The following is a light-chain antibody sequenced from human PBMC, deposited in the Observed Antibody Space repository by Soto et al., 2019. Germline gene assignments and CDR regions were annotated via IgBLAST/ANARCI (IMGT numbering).Light chain of an antibody. CDR3: TSYAGTYSFFYV. Sequence: QSVLTQPPSASGSPGQSVTISCTGTSSDVGAYNYVSWYQQLPGKAPKLIIYEVSKRPSGVPDRFSGSKSGNTASLTVSGLQAEDEADYYCTSYAGTYSFFYVFGTVTKVTVL. CDR1: SSDVGAYNY. V-gene: IGLV2-8*01. J-gene: IGLJ1*01. CDR2: EVS.